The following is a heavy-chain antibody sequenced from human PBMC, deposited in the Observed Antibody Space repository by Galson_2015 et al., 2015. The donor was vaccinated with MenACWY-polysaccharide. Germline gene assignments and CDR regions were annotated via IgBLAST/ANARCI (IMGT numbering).Heavy chain of an antibody. D-gene: IGHD3-3*01. CDR2: IKQSGSEK. J-gene: IGHJ3*01. CDR3: ARARSWSGYFAFDF. V-gene: IGHV3-7*01. Sequence: SSSGYHWGWIRQAPGKGLEWVATIKQSGSEKYYVDSVEGRFTVSRDNAKNSLYLQMNSLRAEDTAVYYCARARSWSGYFAFDFWGQGTMVTVSS. CDR1: SSSGYH.